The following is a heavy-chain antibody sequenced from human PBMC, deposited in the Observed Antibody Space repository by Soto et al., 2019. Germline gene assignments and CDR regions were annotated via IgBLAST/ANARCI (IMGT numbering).Heavy chain of an antibody. CDR3: ARDGSGH. CDR1: GLTVSTNP. CDR2: IYTGGGT. J-gene: IGHJ4*02. Sequence: EVKLVESGGGLVQPGGTLSLSCAASGLTVSTNPMSWVRQAPGKGLEWVSVIYTGGGTHYADSVKGRFTISRDNSKNTVNLQMNSLRPEDTAVYYCARDGSGHWGQGTLVTVSS. V-gene: IGHV3-66*01.